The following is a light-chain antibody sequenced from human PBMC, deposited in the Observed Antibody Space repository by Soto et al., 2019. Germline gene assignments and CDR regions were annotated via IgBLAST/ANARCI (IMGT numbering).Light chain of an antibody. CDR1: QSVSSR. J-gene: IGKJ5*01. CDR2: GAS. CDR3: QQYGASPIT. V-gene: IGKV3-20*01. Sequence: EVVLTQGPGTLSLSPGERATLACRASQSVSSRLAWYQHKPGQAPRILISGASSRATGIPNRFSGSGAGTDFTLTISRLAPEDFALYYCQQYGASPITFGQGTRLDIK.